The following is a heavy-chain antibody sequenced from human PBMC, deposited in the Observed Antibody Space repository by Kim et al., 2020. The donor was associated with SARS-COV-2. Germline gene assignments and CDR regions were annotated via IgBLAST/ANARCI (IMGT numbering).Heavy chain of an antibody. D-gene: IGHD3-22*01. CDR2: INYGGKT. CDR1: GGSIASATYY. V-gene: IGHV4-39*01. CDR3: ARHTLSDSGGSHFFDY. J-gene: IGHJ4*02. Sequence: SETLSLTCTVSGGSIASATYYWGWIRQPPGKGLEWIGSINYGGKTYFNPSLKSRVTISVDTSKSQFSLELSSVTAADTAIYYCARHTLSDSGGSHFFDYWGQGTLVTVSS.